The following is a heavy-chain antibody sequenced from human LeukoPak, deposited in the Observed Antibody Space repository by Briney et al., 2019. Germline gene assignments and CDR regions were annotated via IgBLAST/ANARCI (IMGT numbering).Heavy chain of an antibody. Sequence: GGSLRLSCAASGFTFSSYAMHWVRQAPGKGLEWVAVISYDGSNKYYADSVKGRFTISRDNSKNTLYLQMNSLRAEDTAVYYCAKDRRDIVVVPAAIYYYYGMDVWGQGTTVTVSS. CDR3: AKDRRDIVVVPAAIYYYYGMDV. CDR2: ISYDGSNK. J-gene: IGHJ6*02. V-gene: IGHV3-30*01. CDR1: GFTFSSYA. D-gene: IGHD2-2*01.